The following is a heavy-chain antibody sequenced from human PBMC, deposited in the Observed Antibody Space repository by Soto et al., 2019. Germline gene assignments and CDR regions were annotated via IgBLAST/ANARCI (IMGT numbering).Heavy chain of an antibody. V-gene: IGHV3-21*01. CDR2: ISSSSSYI. D-gene: IGHD2-2*03. CDR3: ARGDGLAGYCSSTSCHPYYYYYYGMDV. Sequence: PGGSLRLSCAASGFTFSSYSMNWVRQAPGKGLEWVSSISSSSSYIYYADSVKGRFTISRDTAKNSLYLQRNSLRAEATAVYYCARGDGLAGYCSSTSCHPYYYYYYGMDVWGQGTXVTVSS. CDR1: GFTFSSYS. J-gene: IGHJ6*02.